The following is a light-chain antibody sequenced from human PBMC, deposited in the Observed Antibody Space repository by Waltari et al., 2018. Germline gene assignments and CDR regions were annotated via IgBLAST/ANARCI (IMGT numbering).Light chain of an antibody. CDR3: SSYTSSSTYVL. CDR2: EVS. V-gene: IGLV2-14*01. CDR1: SSDVGGYNY. J-gene: IGLJ2*01. Sequence: QSALTQPASVSGSPGQSITISCTGTSSDVGGYNYVSWYQQHPGKAPKLMISEVSNRPSGVSDRFSGSKSGNTASLTISGLQAEDEAHYYCSSYTSSSTYVLFGGGTKLTVV.